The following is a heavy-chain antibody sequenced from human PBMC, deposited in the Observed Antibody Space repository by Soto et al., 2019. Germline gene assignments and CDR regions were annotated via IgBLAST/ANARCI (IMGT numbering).Heavy chain of an antibody. V-gene: IGHV1-3*01. CDR3: ARDRLHCSGGSCYYDY. J-gene: IGHJ4*02. D-gene: IGHD2-15*01. CDR1: GYTFTSYA. Sequence: ASVKVSCNASGYTFTSYAMHWVRQAPGQRHEWIGWINAGNGNTKYSQKFQGRVTITRDTSASTAYMELSSLRSEDTAVYYCARDRLHCSGGSCYYDYWGQGTLVTVSS. CDR2: INAGNGNT.